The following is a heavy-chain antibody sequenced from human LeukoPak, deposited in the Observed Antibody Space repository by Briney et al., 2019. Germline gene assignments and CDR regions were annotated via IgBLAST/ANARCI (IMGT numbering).Heavy chain of an antibody. CDR2: ISAYNGNT. CDR3: ARDSNGFGSSWYVGYYYYYMDV. CDR1: GYTFTSYG. D-gene: IGHD6-13*01. Sequence: GASVKVSCKASGYTFTSYGISWVRQAPGQGLEWMGWISAYNGNTNYAQKLQGRVTMTTDTSTSTAYMELRSLRSDDTAVYYCARDSNGFGSSWYVGYYYYYMDVWGKGTTVTISS. V-gene: IGHV1-18*01. J-gene: IGHJ6*03.